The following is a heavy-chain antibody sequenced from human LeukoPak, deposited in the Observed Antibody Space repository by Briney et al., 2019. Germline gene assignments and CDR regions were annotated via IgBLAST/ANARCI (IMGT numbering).Heavy chain of an antibody. D-gene: IGHD3-10*01. CDR3: ARRLGRKFGERFYYYHYMDV. CDR2: IYYSGST. Sequence: SETLSLTCTVSGGSISSYYWSWIRQPPGKRLEWIGYIYYSGSTNYNPSLKSRVTISVDTSKNQFSLKLSSVTAADTAVYYCARRLGRKFGERFYYYHYMDVWGKGTTVTISS. CDR1: GGSISSYY. V-gene: IGHV4-59*12. J-gene: IGHJ6*03.